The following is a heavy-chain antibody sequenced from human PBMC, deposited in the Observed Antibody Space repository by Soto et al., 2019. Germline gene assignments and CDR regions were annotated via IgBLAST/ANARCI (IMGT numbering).Heavy chain of an antibody. J-gene: IGHJ5*02. Sequence: SETLSLTCTVSGASIRSTYYYGSWIRQAPGKGLEWIGYVYYTGSTYYNPSLMSRLTISVDTSKNQFSLKLTSVTAAETAVYYCVRTAREGAVAPHWFDRWGHGTQVTFSS. CDR2: VYYTGST. CDR3: VRTAREGAVAPHWFDR. D-gene: IGHD2-21*02. V-gene: IGHV4-30-4*01. CDR1: GASIRSTYYY.